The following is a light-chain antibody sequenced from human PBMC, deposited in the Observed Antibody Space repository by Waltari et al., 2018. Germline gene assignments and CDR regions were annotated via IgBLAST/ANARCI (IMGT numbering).Light chain of an antibody. Sequence: QSALTQPASVSGSPGQSITISCTGTRSDIGYYNYVSWYQHHPGTAPTLMIYDVSNRPSGVSKRCSGSKSGDTGSLTISGLQAEDEAEYYCSSFATRNTWVFGGGTKLTVL. CDR2: DVS. V-gene: IGLV2-14*03. CDR1: RSDIGYYNY. CDR3: SSFATRNTWV. J-gene: IGLJ3*02.